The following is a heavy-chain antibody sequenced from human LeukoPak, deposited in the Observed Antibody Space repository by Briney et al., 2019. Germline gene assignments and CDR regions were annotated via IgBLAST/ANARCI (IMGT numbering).Heavy chain of an antibody. CDR2: ITHSGST. Sequence: PSETLSLTCAVYGGSFSGYYWSWIRQPPGKGLEWIGEITHSGSTNYNPSLKSRVTISVDTSKNQFSLKLSSVTAADTAVYYCARGRARIAAAGTKYFQHWGQGTLVTVSS. CDR3: ARGRARIAAAGTKYFQH. V-gene: IGHV4-34*01. D-gene: IGHD6-13*01. CDR1: GGSFSGYY. J-gene: IGHJ1*01.